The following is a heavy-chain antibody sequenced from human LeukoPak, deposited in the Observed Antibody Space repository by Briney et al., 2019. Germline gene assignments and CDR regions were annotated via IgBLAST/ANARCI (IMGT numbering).Heavy chain of an antibody. Sequence: GGSLRFSCAASGFTFSSYEMNWVRQAPGKGLEWVSYISSSGSTIYYADSVKGRFTISRDNAKNSLYLQMNSLKSEDTAVYYCVTEVSGSFPTWGQGTLVTVSS. J-gene: IGHJ4*02. V-gene: IGHV3-48*03. CDR2: ISSSGSTI. CDR3: VTEVSGSFPT. CDR1: GFTFSSYE. D-gene: IGHD1-26*01.